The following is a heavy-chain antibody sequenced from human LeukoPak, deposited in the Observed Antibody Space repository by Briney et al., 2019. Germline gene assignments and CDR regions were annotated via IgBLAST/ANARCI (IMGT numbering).Heavy chain of an antibody. CDR1: GFTFSSYA. D-gene: IGHD3-22*01. V-gene: IGHV3-30*04. J-gene: IGHJ4*02. Sequence: QPGRSLRLSCAASGFTFSSYAMHWVRQAPGKGLEWVAVISYDGSNKYYADSVKGRFTISRDNSKNTLYLQMNSLRAEDTAVYYCARVGYYYDSSGYYGGGSFAYWGQGTLVTVSS. CDR2: ISYDGSNK. CDR3: ARVGYYYDSSGYYGGGSFAY.